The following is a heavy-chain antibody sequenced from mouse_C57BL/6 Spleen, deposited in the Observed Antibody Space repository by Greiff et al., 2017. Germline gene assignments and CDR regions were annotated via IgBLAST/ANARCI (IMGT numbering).Heavy chain of an antibody. CDR3: ASLDSSGYDYFDY. V-gene: IGHV1-85*01. D-gene: IGHD3-2*02. J-gene: IGHJ2*01. CDR1: GYTFTSYD. CDR2: IYPRDGST. Sequence: VQLQQSGPELVKPGASVKLSCKASGYTFTSYDINWVKQRPGQGLEWIGWIYPRDGSTKYNEKFKGKATLTVDTSSSTAYMELHSLKSEDSAVYFCASLDSSGYDYFDYWGQGATLTVSS.